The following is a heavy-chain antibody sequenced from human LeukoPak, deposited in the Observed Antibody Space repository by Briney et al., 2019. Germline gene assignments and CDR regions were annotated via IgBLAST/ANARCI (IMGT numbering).Heavy chain of an antibody. CDR3: AVPILGIWSGFDY. CDR2: ISGSGGST. V-gene: IGHV3-23*01. CDR1: GFTFSSYA. J-gene: IGHJ4*02. Sequence: PGGSQRLSCAASGFTFSSYAMSWVRQAPGKGLEWVSAISGSGGSTYYADSVKGRFTISRDNSKNTLYLQMNSLRAEDTAVYYCAVPILGIWSGFDYWGQGTLVTVSS. D-gene: IGHD7-27*01.